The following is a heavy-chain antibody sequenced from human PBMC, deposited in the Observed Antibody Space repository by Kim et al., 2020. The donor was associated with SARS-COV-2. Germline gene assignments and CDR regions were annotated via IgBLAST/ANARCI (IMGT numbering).Heavy chain of an antibody. D-gene: IGHD5-18*01. J-gene: IGHJ4*02. Sequence: SETLSLTCTVSGDSISSYYWSWIRQPPGKGLEWIGYIYYSGSTKYNPSLKSRVTISVDTSKSHFSLNLSSVTAADTALYYCARDRGYTYGGIDYWGPGTL. V-gene: IGHV4-59*01. CDR3: ARDRGYTYGGIDY. CDR2: IYYSGST. CDR1: GDSISSYY.